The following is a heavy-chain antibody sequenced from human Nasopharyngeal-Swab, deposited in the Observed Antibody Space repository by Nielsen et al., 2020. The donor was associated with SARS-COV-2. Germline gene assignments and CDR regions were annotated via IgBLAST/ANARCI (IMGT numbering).Heavy chain of an antibody. CDR1: GSTFSSYW. Sequence: GESLKISCAASGSTFSSYWMHWVRQAPGKGLEWVSAVSGSGGSTYYADSVKGRFTISRDNSKSTLYLQMNSLRAEDTAVYYCAKDLLGSGNYWGQGTLVTVSS. V-gene: IGHV3-23*01. J-gene: IGHJ4*02. D-gene: IGHD1-26*01. CDR3: AKDLLGSGNY. CDR2: VSGSGGST.